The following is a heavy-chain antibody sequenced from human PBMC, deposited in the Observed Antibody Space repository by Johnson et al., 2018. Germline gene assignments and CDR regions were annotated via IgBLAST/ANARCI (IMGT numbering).Heavy chain of an antibody. D-gene: IGHD4-17*01. Sequence: VQLQESGGGVVQPGRSLRLSCAASGFVFSGFAMHWVRQPPGKGLEWVAIIWYDGRQKYYADFVKGRLTISRDNSKNIVYLEMSSLRVDDTAVYFCAREGNGDHGMDVWGQGTTVSVSS. J-gene: IGHJ6*02. CDR3: AREGNGDHGMDV. CDR1: GFVFSGFA. V-gene: IGHV3-33*01. CDR2: IWYDGRQK.